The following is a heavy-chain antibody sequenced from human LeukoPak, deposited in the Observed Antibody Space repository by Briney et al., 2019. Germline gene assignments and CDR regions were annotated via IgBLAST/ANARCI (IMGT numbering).Heavy chain of an antibody. V-gene: IGHV1-18*01. J-gene: IGHJ6*02. D-gene: IGHD3-22*01. CDR2: ISAYNGNT. CDR3: ARTYYDSRNYYYYGMDV. CDR1: GYTFTSYG. Sequence: SVKVSCKASGYTFTSYGISWVRQAPGQGLEWMGWISAYNGNTNYAQKLQGRVTMTTDTSTSTAYMELRSLRSDDTAVYYCARTYYDSRNYYYYGMDVWGQGTTVTVSS.